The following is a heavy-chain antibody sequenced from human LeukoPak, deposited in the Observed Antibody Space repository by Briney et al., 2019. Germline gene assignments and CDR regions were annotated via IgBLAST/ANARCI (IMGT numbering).Heavy chain of an antibody. V-gene: IGHV4-38-2*01. CDR3: ARVETAMDLYYYYYMDV. Sequence: SETLSLTCAVSVYSISSGYYWGWIRQPPGKGLEWIGSIYHSGSTYYNPSLKSRVTISVDTSKNQFSLKLSSVTAADTAVYYCARVETAMDLYYYYYMDVWGKGTTVTVSS. D-gene: IGHD5-18*01. CDR1: VYSISSGYY. CDR2: IYHSGST. J-gene: IGHJ6*03.